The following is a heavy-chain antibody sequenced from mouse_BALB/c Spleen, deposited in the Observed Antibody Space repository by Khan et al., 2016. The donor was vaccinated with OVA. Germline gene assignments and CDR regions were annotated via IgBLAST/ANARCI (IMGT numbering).Heavy chain of an antibody. CDR1: GYSFTTYY. V-gene: IGHV1S135*01. CDR3: TRHGYVAWFTY. D-gene: IGHD2-2*01. Sequence: IQLVQSGPELMKPGASVKISCKASGYSFTTYYIHWVLQSPGKSLDWIGYIDPFSGDTTFNQKFKGKATLTVDKSSSTAYIHLNNLTSEDSAVYYCTRHGYVAWFTYWGQGTLVTVSA. J-gene: IGHJ3*01. CDR2: IDPFSGDT.